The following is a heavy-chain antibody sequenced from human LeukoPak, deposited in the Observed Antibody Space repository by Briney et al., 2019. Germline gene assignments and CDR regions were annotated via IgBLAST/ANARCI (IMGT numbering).Heavy chain of an antibody. CDR3: AKVPDYGDERDY. V-gene: IGHV3-7*03. CDR1: GFTFSSYW. J-gene: IGHJ4*02. D-gene: IGHD4-17*01. Sequence: GESLRLSCAASGFTFSSYWMSWVRQAPGKGLEWVANIKQDGSEKYYVDSVKGRFTISRDNAKNSLYLQMNSLRAEDTALYYCAKVPDYGDERDYWGQGTLVTVSS. CDR2: IKQDGSEK.